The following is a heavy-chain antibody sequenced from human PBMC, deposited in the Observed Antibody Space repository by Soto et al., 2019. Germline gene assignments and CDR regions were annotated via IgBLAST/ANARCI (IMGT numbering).Heavy chain of an antibody. CDR1: GFTCSSYW. V-gene: IGHV3-74*01. D-gene: IGHD2-15*01. Sequence: PGGSLRLSCTVSGFTCSSYWMHWVRHARGKGLVWVSRINNDGSSASYVDSVRGRFTISRDNAKNTLYLQMNSLRAEDTAVYYCARDLGGPDVWGQGTTVTVSS. CDR2: INNDGSSA. CDR3: ARDLGGPDV. J-gene: IGHJ6*02.